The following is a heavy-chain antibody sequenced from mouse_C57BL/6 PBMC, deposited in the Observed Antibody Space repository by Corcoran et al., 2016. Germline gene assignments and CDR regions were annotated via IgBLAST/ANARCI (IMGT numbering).Heavy chain of an antibody. CDR3: ARETKGYYFDY. CDR1: GYAFSSYW. V-gene: IGHV1-80*01. CDR2: IYPGDGDT. Sequence: QVQLQQSGAELVKPGASVKISCKASGYAFSSYWMNWVKQRPGKGLEWIGQIYPGDGDTNYNGKFKGKATLTADKSSSTAYMQLSSLTSEDSAVYFCARETKGYYFDYWGQGTTLTVSS. J-gene: IGHJ2*01.